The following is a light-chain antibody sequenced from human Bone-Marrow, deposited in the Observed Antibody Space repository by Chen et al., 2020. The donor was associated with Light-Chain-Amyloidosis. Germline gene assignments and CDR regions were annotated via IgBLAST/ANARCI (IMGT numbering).Light chain of an antibody. CDR3: AAWDDSLTGPV. CDR1: SSNSGKKH. V-gene: IGLV1-47*01. Sequence: QSILIQPPSASGTAGQWVTISCSGTSSNSGKKHVYWYQPFPGLAPQLLLYLSDQRSSGVPDRFTASKSGISASLAIKGVRSEDGADYYCAAWDDSLTGPVFGGGTKLTVL. J-gene: IGLJ3*02. CDR2: LSD.